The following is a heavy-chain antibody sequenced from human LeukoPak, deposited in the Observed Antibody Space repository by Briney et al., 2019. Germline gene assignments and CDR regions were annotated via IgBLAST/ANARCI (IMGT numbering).Heavy chain of an antibody. Sequence: PSETLSLTCTISGGSISDYYWSWIRQPAGKGLEWIGRIYTSGSTNYNLSLKSRVTMSVDTSKNQFSLKLSSVTAADTAVYYCARAAAGGVWFGELFSGGPGYTYFDYWGQGTLVTVSS. CDR3: ARAAAGGVWFGELFSGGPGYTYFDY. D-gene: IGHD3-10*01. J-gene: IGHJ4*02. CDR1: GGSISDYY. CDR2: IYTSGST. V-gene: IGHV4-4*07.